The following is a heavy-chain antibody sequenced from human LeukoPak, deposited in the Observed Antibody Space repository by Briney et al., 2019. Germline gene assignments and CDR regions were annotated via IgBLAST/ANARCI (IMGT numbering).Heavy chain of an antibody. CDR3: ARETLPTAVGAFDI. V-gene: IGHV1-69*13. CDR1: GGTFSSYA. D-gene: IGHD1-26*01. CDR2: IIPIFGTA. J-gene: IGHJ3*02. Sequence: GASVKVSCKASGGTFSSYAISWVRQAPGQGLEWMGGIIPIFGTANYAQKFQGRVTITADESTSTAYMELSSLRSEDTAVYYCARETLPTAVGAFDIWGQGTMVTASS.